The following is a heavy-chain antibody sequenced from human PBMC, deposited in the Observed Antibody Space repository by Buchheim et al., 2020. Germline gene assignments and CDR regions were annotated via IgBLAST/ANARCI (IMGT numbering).Heavy chain of an antibody. J-gene: IGHJ4*02. D-gene: IGHD3-22*01. CDR1: GGTFSSYA. V-gene: IGHV1-69*01. CDR2: IIPIFGTA. CDR3: ARQYDYYDSSGYYLGYFDY. Sequence: QVQLVQSGAEVKKPGSSVKVSCKASGGTFSSYAISWVRQAPGQGLEWMGGIIPIFGTANYAQKFQGRVTITAADSTHTAYLELSSLRSENTAVYCCARQYDYYDSSGYYLGYFDYWGQGTL.